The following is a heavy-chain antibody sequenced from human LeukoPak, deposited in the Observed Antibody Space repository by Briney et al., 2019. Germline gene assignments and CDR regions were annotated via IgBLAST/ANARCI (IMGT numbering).Heavy chain of an antibody. V-gene: IGHV4-39*07. CDR1: GGSISSTTYY. J-gene: IGHJ4*02. D-gene: IGHD3-22*01. CDR3: ARDILGDSSGYSNYFDY. CDR2: IYYSGST. Sequence: PSETLSLTCTVSGGSISSTTYYWGWIRRPPGKGLEWIGSIYYSGSTYYNPSLKSRVTVSVDTSKNQLSLKLSSVTAADTAVYYCARDILGDSSGYSNYFDYWGQGTLVTVSS.